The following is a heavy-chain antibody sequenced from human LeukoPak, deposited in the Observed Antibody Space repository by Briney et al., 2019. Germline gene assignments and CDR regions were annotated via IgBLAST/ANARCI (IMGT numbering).Heavy chain of an antibody. Sequence: PSETLSLTCAVYGGSFSGYYWSWIRQPPGKGLEWIGEINHSGSTNYNPSLKSRVTISVDTSKNQFSLKLSSVTAADTAVYYCATSGTLSTALPRWGQGTLVTVSS. CDR1: GGSFSGYY. D-gene: IGHD3-3*01. J-gene: IGHJ4*02. CDR3: ATSGTLSTALPR. V-gene: IGHV4-34*01. CDR2: INHSGST.